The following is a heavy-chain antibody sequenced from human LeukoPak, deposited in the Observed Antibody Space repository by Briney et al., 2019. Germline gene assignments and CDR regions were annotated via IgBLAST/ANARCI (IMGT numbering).Heavy chain of an antibody. CDR1: GYTLTELS. Sequence: ASVKVFCMVSGYTLTELSMHWVRQAPGKGPEWMGGFDPEDGETIYAQKFQGRVTMTEDTSTDTAYMELSSLRSEDTAVYYCATSGFWSGYYAVDYWGQGTLVTVSS. CDR3: ATSGFWSGYYAVDY. J-gene: IGHJ4*02. V-gene: IGHV1-24*01. CDR2: FDPEDGET. D-gene: IGHD3-3*01.